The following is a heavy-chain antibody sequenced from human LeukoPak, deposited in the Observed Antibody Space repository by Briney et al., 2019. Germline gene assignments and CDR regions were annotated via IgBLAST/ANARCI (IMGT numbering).Heavy chain of an antibody. CDR1: GFTASSNY. V-gene: IGHV3-66*01. CDR2: IYAGGST. J-gene: IGHJ4*02. D-gene: IGHD2-2*01. Sequence: GGSLRLSCAASGFTASSNYMSWVRQAPGKGLEWVSVIYAGGSTHYADSVKGRFTISRDNSKNTLYLQMNSLTAEDTAVYYCARAVVGTSCYGYWGQGTLVTVSS. CDR3: ARAVVGTSCYGY.